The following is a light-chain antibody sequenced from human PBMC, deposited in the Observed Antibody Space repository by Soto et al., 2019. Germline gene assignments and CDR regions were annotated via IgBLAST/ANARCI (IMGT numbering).Light chain of an antibody. V-gene: IGKV3-15*01. CDR3: QQYNKWPRAT. Sequence: VRPRSPATECVSPGERATVSCSASQSISSNLAWYQQKPGQAPRLLMFRTSSRATGFPARFSGSGCAREFNLTIISLQSADFGVYHCQQYNKWPRATVGGGTKVDIK. CDR1: QSISSN. J-gene: IGKJ4*01. CDR2: RTS.